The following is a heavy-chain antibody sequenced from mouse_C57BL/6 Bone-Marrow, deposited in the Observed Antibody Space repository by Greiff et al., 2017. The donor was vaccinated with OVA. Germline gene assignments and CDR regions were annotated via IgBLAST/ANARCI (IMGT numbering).Heavy chain of an antibody. V-gene: IGHV1-63*01. Sequence: QVQLQQSGAELVRPGTSVKMSCKASGYTFTNYWIGWAKQRPGHGLEWIGDIYPGGGYTNYNEKFKGKATLTADKSSSTAYMQFSSLTSEDSAIYYCARWGPYDYDVCDYFDYWGQGTTLTVSS. J-gene: IGHJ2*01. CDR1: GYTFTNYW. D-gene: IGHD2-4*01. CDR3: ARWGPYDYDVCDYFDY. CDR2: IYPGGGYT.